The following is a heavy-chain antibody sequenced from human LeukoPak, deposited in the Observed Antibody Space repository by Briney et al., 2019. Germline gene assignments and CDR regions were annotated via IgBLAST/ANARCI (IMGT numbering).Heavy chain of an antibody. CDR1: GFTFSSYG. CDR2: IRYDGSNK. D-gene: IGHD3-10*01. CDR3: AKVETPMVRGVSHALPTYSDY. V-gene: IGHV3-30*02. J-gene: IGHJ4*02. Sequence: GGSLRLSCAASGFTFSSYGMHWVRQAPGKGLEWVAFIRYDGSNKYYADSVKGRFTISRDNSKNTLYLQMNSLRAEDTAVYYCAKVETPMVRGVSHALPTYSDYWGQGTLVTVSS.